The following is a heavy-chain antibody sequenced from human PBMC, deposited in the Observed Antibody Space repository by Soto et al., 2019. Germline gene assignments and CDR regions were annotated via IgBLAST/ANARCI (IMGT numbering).Heavy chain of an antibody. V-gene: IGHV3-53*01. CDR2: LYRGGST. J-gene: IGHJ6*02. CDR3: ARPYDSTFPSAMDV. Sequence: PGGSLRLSCAVSGLPISSNYMSLVRQAPGKGLEWVSILYRGGSTFYADSVKGRFTISRDNSLNTLYLQMNSLRAEDTAVYYCARPYDSTFPSAMDVWGQGTTVTVSS. D-gene: IGHD3-16*01. CDR1: GLPISSNY.